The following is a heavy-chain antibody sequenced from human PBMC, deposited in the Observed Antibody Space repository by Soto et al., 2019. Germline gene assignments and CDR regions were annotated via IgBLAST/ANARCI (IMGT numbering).Heavy chain of an antibody. V-gene: IGHV1-8*01. D-gene: IGHD4-17*01. CDR1: GYTFTSYD. CDR2: MNPNSGNT. CDR3: ARSTNDYGDRH. Sequence: QVQLVQSGAEVKKPGASVKVSCRASGYTFTSYDINWVRQATGQGLEWRGWMNPNSGNTGYAQKVQGRVTMTRNTPISTAYMELSSLTSDDTAVYYCARSTNDYGDRHWGQGTLVTVSS. J-gene: IGHJ4*02.